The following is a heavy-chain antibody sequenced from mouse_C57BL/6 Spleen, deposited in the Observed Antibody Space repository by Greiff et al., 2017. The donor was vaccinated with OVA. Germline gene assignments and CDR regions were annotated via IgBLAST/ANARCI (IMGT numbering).Heavy chain of an antibody. J-gene: IGHJ2*01. V-gene: IGHV8-12*01. Sequence: QVTLKECGPGILQSSQTLSLTCSFSGFSLSTSGMGVSWIRQPSGKGLEWLAHIYWDDDKRYNPSLKSRLTISKDTSRNQVFLKITSVDTADTATYYCARAYYSNGYFDYWGQGTTLTVSS. D-gene: IGHD2-5*01. CDR1: GFSLSTSGMG. CDR2: IYWDDDK. CDR3: ARAYYSNGYFDY.